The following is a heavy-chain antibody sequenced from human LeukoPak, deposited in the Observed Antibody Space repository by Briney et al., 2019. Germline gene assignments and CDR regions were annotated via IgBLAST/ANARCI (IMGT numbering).Heavy chain of an antibody. D-gene: IGHD2-15*01. CDR1: GFTFSSYA. J-gene: IGHJ4*02. V-gene: IGHV3-23*01. Sequence: GSLRLSWAASGFTFSSYAMGWVRQAPGKGLEWVSGTSGSGGSTYYAGSVKGRFTISRDNSKNTLYLQMNSLRVEDTAVYYCAKNGGSQCYSHLDSWGQGTLVTVSS. CDR2: TSGSGGST. CDR3: AKNGGSQCYSHLDS.